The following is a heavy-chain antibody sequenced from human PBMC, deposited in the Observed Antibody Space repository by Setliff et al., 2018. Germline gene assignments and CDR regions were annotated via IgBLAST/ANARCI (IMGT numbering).Heavy chain of an antibody. V-gene: IGHV3-48*03. CDR2: ISNGGGAV. J-gene: IGHJ4*02. CDR3: ARDQGSFGYRAFDY. D-gene: IGHD5-18*01. CDR1: GFSFSAYE. Sequence: PGGSLRLSCAASGFSFSAYELNWVRQAPGKGLEWLAYISNGGGAVNYADSVKGRFTISRDNTKNSLYLQMNSLRAEDTAVYYCARDQGSFGYRAFDYWGQGTLVTVSS.